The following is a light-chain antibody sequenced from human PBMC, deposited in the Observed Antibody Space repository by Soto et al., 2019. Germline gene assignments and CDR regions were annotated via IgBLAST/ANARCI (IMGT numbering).Light chain of an antibody. J-gene: IGKJ5*01. CDR1: QSVSSS. V-gene: IGKV3-15*01. Sequence: EIVMTQSPATLSVSPGERATPSCRASQSVSSSLAWYQQKPGQAPRLLIYGASTRATGIPARFSGSGSGTEFTLTISSLQSEDFAVYYCQQYNNWRSISFGQGTRLEIK. CDR3: QQYNNWRSIS. CDR2: GAS.